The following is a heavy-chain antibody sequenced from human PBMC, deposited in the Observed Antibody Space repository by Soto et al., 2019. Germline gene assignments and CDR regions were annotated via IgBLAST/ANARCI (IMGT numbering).Heavy chain of an antibody. CDR2: ISAYKGNT. D-gene: IGHD3-10*01. V-gene: IGHV1-18*01. J-gene: IGHJ4*02. Sequence: GASVKVSCKASGYIFPNYGISWVRQAPGQGLEWMGWISAYKGNTNYAQKFQGRVTMTTETSTSTAYMELRSLTSDDTAVYYCVRDLDGSGSYYTDYWGQGTLVTVSS. CDR1: GYIFPNYG. CDR3: VRDLDGSGSYYTDY.